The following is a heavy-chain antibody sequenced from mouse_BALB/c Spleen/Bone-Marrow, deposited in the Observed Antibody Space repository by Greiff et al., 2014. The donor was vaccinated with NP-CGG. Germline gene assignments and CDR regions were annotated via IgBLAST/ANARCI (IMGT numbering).Heavy chain of an antibody. Sequence: QVQLKESGAELVRPGASVTLSCKASGYTFTDSEMHWVKQTPVHGLEWIGAIDPETGGTAYNQKFKGKATLTADKSSSTAYMELRSLTSEDSAVYYCTRWDGNYGGFAYWGQGTLVTVSA. D-gene: IGHD2-1*01. CDR3: TRWDGNYGGFAY. J-gene: IGHJ3*01. V-gene: IGHV1-15*01. CDR1: GYTFTDSE. CDR2: IDPETGGT.